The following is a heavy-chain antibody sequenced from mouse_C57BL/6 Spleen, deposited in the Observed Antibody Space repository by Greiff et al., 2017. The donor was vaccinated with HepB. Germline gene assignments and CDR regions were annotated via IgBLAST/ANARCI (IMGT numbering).Heavy chain of an antibody. J-gene: IGHJ4*01. V-gene: IGHV1-55*01. CDR3: ARRGVVATYYAMDY. D-gene: IGHD1-1*01. CDR1: GYTFTSYW. CDR2: IYPGSGST. Sequence: QVQLQQPGAELVKPGASVKMSCKASGYTFTSYWITWVKQRPGQGLEWIGDIYPGSGSTNYNEKFKSKATLTVDTSSSTAYMQLSSRTSEDSAVYYCARRGVVATYYAMDYWGQRTSVTVSS.